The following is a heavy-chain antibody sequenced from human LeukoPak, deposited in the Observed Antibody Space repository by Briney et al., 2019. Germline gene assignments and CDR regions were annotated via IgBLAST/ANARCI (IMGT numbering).Heavy chain of an antibody. CDR1: GGSISSSSCY. CDR3: ARDRGSGSYYYFDY. CDR2: IYYDGST. Sequence: SETLSLTCTVSGGSISSSSCYYVWIRQPPGKGLEWIGNIYYDGSTYYNPSLKSRVTMSVDTSKNQFALKVSSVTAADTAVYYCARDRGSGSYYYFDYWGQGTLVTVSS. J-gene: IGHJ4*02. V-gene: IGHV4-39*06. D-gene: IGHD3-10*01.